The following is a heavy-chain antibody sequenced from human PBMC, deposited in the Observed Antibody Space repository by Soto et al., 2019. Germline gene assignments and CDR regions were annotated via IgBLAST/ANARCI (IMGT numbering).Heavy chain of an antibody. D-gene: IGHD6-6*01. J-gene: IGHJ6*02. Sequence: GESLKISCMGSGYSFTSYWISWVRPLAGKCLAWMGRIDPSDSYTNYSPSFQGHVTISADKSVSTAYLQWTSLQASDTGMYYWHTSLSSSQYYYYGMDVWGQGTTVTVSS. CDR1: GYSFTSYW. CDR3: HTSLSSSQYYYYGMDV. CDR2: IDPSDSYT. V-gene: IGHV5-10-1*01.